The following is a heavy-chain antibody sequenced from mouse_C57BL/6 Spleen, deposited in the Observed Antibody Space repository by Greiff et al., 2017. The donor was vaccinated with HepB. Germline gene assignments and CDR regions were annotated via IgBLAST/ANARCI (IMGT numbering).Heavy chain of an antibody. CDR2: IDPSDSET. V-gene: IGHV1-52*01. J-gene: IGHJ4*01. D-gene: IGHD2-5*01. Sequence: QVQLQQPGAELVRPGSSVKLSCKASGYTFTSYWMHWVKQRPIQGLEWIGNIDPSDSETHYNQKFKDKATLTVDKSSSTAYMQLSSLTSEDSAVYNCARGAYYSISGYYIMDYWGQGTSVTVSS. CDR3: ARGAYYSISGYYIMDY. CDR1: GYTFTSYW.